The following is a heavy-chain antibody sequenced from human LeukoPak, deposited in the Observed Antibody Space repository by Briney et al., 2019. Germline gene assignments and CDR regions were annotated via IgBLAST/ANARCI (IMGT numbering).Heavy chain of an antibody. J-gene: IGHJ4*02. CDR3: ARDRLAGTGFDY. CDR2: ISGSGGSI. V-gene: IGHV3-23*01. D-gene: IGHD1-14*01. Sequence: GGSLRLSCAASGLTFSSYAMSWVRQAPGKGLEWVSGISGSGGSISYADSVKGRFTISRDNSKNMLYLHMNNLRAEDTAVYYCARDRLAGTGFDYWGQGTLVTVSS. CDR1: GLTFSSYA.